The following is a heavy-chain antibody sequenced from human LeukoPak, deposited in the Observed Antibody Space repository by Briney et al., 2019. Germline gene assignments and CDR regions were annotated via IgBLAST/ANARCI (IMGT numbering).Heavy chain of an antibody. J-gene: IGHJ3*02. D-gene: IGHD4-17*01. CDR3: ARLDYGDYEAFDI. CDR1: GVSISSGDHN. V-gene: IGHV4-31*03. Sequence: PSETLSLTCTVSGVSISSGDHNWSWIRQHPGKGLEWIGYISYTGSPDYNPSLRSRLTISLDTFQNQFSLRLSSVTAADTAVYYCARLDYGDYEAFDIWGQGTMVTVSS. CDR2: ISYTGSP.